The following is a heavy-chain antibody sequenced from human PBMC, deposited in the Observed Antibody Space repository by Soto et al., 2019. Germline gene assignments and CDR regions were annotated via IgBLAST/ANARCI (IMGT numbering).Heavy chain of an antibody. Sequence: EVQLLESGGGLVQPGGSLRLSCAASGFTFRSYAMAWVRQAPGKGLEWVSGISEKGDTKNYADPVRGRFTISRDNSMYTLDLLMNSLRAEDTAVYSCVKDRATIFGVVWKYGMDVWGQGTTVYVSS. J-gene: IGHJ6*02. CDR3: VKDRATIFGVVWKYGMDV. CDR1: GFTFRSYA. CDR2: ISEKGDTK. V-gene: IGHV3-23*01. D-gene: IGHD3-3*01.